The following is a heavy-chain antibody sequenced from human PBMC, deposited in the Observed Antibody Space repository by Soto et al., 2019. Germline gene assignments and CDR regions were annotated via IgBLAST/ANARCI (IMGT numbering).Heavy chain of an antibody. CDR1: GFTFSSYG. CDR3: ATGGKYGDKDY. J-gene: IGHJ4*02. Sequence: GGSLRLSCAAYGFTFSSYGMHCVRQTPAKGLQWVAVISYDGSNKYYADSGKGRFSISRDNSNNTLYLQVNSMRAEDMAVCYCATGGKYGDKDYWGRGSLVTVSS. D-gene: IGHD4-17*01. V-gene: IGHV3-30*03. CDR2: ISYDGSNK.